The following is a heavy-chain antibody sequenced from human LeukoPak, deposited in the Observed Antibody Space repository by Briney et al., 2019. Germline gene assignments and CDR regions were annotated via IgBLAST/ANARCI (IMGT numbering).Heavy chain of an antibody. CDR2: IYSGGST. CDR3: ARDNGAGYYYYLDV. CDR1: GFKVSSRY. J-gene: IGHJ6*03. V-gene: IGHV3-53*01. D-gene: IGHD6-19*01. Sequence: GGSLRLSCAASGFKVSSRYMSWVHQAPGRGLEWVSGIYSGGSTYYADSVKGRFIISRDNLKNTVFLQVNSLRVEDTAVYYCARDNGAGYYYYLDVWGKGTTVTVSS.